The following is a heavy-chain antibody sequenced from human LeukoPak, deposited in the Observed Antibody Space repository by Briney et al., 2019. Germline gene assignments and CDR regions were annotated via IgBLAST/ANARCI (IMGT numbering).Heavy chain of an antibody. CDR1: GGSISSYY. Sequence: PPETLSLTCTVSGGSISSYYWSWIRQPPGKGLEWIGYIYYSGSTNYNPSLKSRVTISVDTSKNQFSLKLSSVTAADTAVYYCARSYNYYYMDVWGKGTTVTVSS. J-gene: IGHJ6*03. CDR3: ARSYNYYYMDV. CDR2: IYYSGST. V-gene: IGHV4-59*01.